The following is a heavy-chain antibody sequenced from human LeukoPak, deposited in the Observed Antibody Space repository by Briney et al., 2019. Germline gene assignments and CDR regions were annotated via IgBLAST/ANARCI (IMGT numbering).Heavy chain of an antibody. V-gene: IGHV3-30-3*01. Sequence: GGSLRLSCAASGFTFSSYAMHWVRQAPGKGLEWVAVISYDGSNKYYADSVKGRFTISRDNSKNTLYLQMNSLRAEDTAVYYCARAHCSSTSCYTMVGDYWGQGTLVTVSS. CDR2: ISYDGSNK. D-gene: IGHD2-2*01. J-gene: IGHJ4*02. CDR3: ARAHCSSTSCYTMVGDY. CDR1: GFTFSSYA.